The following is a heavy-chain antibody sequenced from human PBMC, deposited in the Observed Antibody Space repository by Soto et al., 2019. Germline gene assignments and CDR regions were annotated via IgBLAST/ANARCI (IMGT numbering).Heavy chain of an antibody. Sequence: EASVKVSCKASGYTFTSYGISWVRQAPGQGLEWMGWISAYNGNTNYAQKLQGRVTMTTDTSTSTAYMELRSLRSDDTAVYYCAREFKEDSSSSIAYDFDYWGQGTLVTVSS. J-gene: IGHJ4*02. CDR1: GYTFTSYG. V-gene: IGHV1-18*01. D-gene: IGHD6-6*01. CDR2: ISAYNGNT. CDR3: AREFKEDSSSSIAYDFDY.